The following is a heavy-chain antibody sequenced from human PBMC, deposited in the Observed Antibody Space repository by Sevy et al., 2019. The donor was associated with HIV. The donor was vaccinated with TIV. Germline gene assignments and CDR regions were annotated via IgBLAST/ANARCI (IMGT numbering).Heavy chain of an antibody. D-gene: IGHD3-22*01. Sequence: ASVKVSCKASGYTFTSYGISWVRQAPGQGLEWMGWISAYNGNTNYAQKLQGTVTMTTDTSTSTAYMELRSLRSDDTAVYYCARGQNYYDSSGYPLDYWGQGTLVTVSS. J-gene: IGHJ4*02. V-gene: IGHV1-18*01. CDR1: GYTFTSYG. CDR3: ARGQNYYDSSGYPLDY. CDR2: ISAYNGNT.